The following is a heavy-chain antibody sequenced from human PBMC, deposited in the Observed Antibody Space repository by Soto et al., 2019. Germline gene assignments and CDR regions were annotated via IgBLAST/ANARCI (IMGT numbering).Heavy chain of an antibody. Sequence: ASVKVSCKVSGYTLSELSMHWVRQAPGKGLEWMGGFDPEDGETIYAQKFQCRVTMTEDTSTDTAYMELSSLRSEDTAVYYCATDRSHSEMVVAATRPDKNWFDPWG. CDR1: GYTLSELS. CDR2: FDPEDGET. D-gene: IGHD2-15*01. V-gene: IGHV1-24*01. CDR3: ATDRSHSEMVVAATRPDKNWFDP. J-gene: IGHJ5*02.